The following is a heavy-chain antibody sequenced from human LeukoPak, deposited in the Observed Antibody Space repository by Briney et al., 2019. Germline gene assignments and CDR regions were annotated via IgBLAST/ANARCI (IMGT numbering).Heavy chain of an antibody. Sequence: PGGSLRLSCAGYGFTFSNFWMNWVRRAPGKGLGWVANINQDGSEKYYADSVKGRFTLSRDNAENSAYLQMNNLRPEETAVYYCATLNWESPDYWGQGTLVTVSS. J-gene: IGHJ4*02. V-gene: IGHV3-7*01. CDR1: GFTFSNFW. CDR2: INQDGSEK. CDR3: ATLNWESPDY. D-gene: IGHD7-27*01.